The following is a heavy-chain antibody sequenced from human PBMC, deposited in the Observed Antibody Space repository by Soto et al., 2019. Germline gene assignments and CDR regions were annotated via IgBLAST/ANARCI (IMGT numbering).Heavy chain of an antibody. D-gene: IGHD1-26*01. V-gene: IGHV3-23*01. J-gene: IGHJ4*02. CDR2: ISGGVGST. CDR3: ARSGSYSWLPY. CDR1: GFTFSSYA. Sequence: TGGSLRLSCAASGFTFSSYAMSWVRQAPGKGLEWVSSISGGVGSTYYADSVKGRFTISRDNSKNTLYLQMNSLRAEDTAVYYCARSGSYSWLPYWGQGTLVTVS.